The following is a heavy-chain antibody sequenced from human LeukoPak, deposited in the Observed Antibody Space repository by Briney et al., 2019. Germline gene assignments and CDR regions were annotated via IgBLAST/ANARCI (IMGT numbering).Heavy chain of an antibody. D-gene: IGHD1-26*01. CDR2: ISPSPNHT. V-gene: IGHV3-11*05. Sequence: GGSLRLSCAASGFTSSDYYMSWGRQAPGKGLEWLSYISPSPNHTSSADSVKGRFTISRENANNLLYLQMNSLRAEDTAVYYCARGGHGAADQWGQGTLVTVSS. J-gene: IGHJ5*02. CDR1: GFTSSDYY. CDR3: ARGGHGAADQ.